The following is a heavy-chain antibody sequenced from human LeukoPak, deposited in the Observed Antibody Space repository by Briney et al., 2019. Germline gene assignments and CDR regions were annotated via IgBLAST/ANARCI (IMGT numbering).Heavy chain of an antibody. V-gene: IGHV4-61*01. CDR3: ARSRAFNSGAFDP. J-gene: IGHJ5*02. CDR2: IYNGVNT. CDR1: GASVSSASY. D-gene: IGHD1-26*01. Sequence: SETLSLTCTVSGASVSSASYWTWIRQPPGKGVEWIAHIYNGVNTNYNPSLKSRVTISVGTSKNQFSLRLNSVTAADTAVYYCARSRAFNSGAFDPWGQGSLVTVSS.